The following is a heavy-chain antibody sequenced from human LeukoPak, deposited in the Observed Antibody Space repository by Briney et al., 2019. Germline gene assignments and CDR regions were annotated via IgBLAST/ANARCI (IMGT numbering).Heavy chain of an antibody. V-gene: IGHV5-51*01. Sequence: GESLKISCKGSGYSITSYWIGRVRHMPGKSLEWMGIIYPGDSNTRYNPSFQSQLTISADKSISTAYLQWSSLKASDTAMYYCARHAYCSSTSCPRDYYYGMDVWGQGTTVTVSS. CDR1: GYSITSYW. CDR3: ARHAYCSSTSCPRDYYYGMDV. CDR2: IYPGDSNT. D-gene: IGHD2-2*01. J-gene: IGHJ6*02.